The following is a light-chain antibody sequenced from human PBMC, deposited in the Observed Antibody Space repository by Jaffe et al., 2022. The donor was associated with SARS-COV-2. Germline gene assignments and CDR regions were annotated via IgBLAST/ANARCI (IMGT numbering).Light chain of an antibody. CDR3: QVWDTNTDHVV. CDR1: NIGRRS. CDR2: YDS. Sequence: SYVLTQAPSVSVAPGKTARITCGGDNIGRRSVHWYQQRPGQAPVLVMYYDSDRPSGIPERFSGSNSGNTATLTISWVEAGDEADYYCQVWDTNTDHVVFGGGTRLTVL. V-gene: IGLV3-21*04. J-gene: IGLJ2*01.